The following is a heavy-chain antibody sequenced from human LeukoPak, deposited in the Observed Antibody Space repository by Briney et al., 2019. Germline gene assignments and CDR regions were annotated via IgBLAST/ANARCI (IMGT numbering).Heavy chain of an antibody. Sequence: GGSLRLSCAASGFTFSSYAMSWVRQAPGKGLEWVSAISGSGDSTNYADSVKGRFTISRDNSKNTLYLQMNSLRAEDTAVYYCAKAGAVVVVVAKFFDYWGQGTLVTVSS. CDR2: ISGSGDST. CDR3: AKAGAVVVVVAKFFDY. V-gene: IGHV3-23*01. CDR1: GFTFSSYA. D-gene: IGHD2-15*01. J-gene: IGHJ4*02.